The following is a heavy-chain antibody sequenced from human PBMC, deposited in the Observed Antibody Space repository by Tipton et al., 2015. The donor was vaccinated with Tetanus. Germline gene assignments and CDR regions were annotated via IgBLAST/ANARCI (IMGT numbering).Heavy chain of an antibody. CDR1: GGSISSYY. J-gene: IGHJ6*02. V-gene: IGHV4-59*12. Sequence: TLSLTCTVSGGSISSYYWMWIRQLPGKGLEWIGNITYSGSTNYNPSLKSRVSISVDGSNNQFSLDLNSVTAADTAVYYCARAHYDFWSSDSYYYGMDVWGQGTTVTVSS. CDR3: ARAHYDFWSSDSYYYGMDV. CDR2: ITYSGST. D-gene: IGHD3-3*01.